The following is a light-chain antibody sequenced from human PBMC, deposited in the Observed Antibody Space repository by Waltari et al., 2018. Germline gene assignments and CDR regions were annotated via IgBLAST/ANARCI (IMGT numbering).Light chain of an antibody. V-gene: IGKV1-33*01. CDR3: QQYDNVPR. J-gene: IGKJ4*01. CDR2: DVS. CDR1: QDISHY. Sequence: DIQMTQSPSSLSASVGDRVTITCHASQDISHYLNWYQQKRGRAPKLLISDVSNLQRGVPSRFSGSGSGTDFTFTISSLQHEDIATYYCQQYDNVPRFGGGTKVEIK.